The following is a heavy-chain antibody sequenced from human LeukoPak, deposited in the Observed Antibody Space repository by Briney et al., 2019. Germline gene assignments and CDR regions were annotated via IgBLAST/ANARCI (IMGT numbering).Heavy chain of an antibody. CDR1: GYTFTSYG. V-gene: IGHV1-18*01. Sequence: ASVKVSCKASGYTFTSYGISWVRQAPGQGLEWMGWISAHNGNIKYAQKLQGRVTMTTDTSTSTAYMELRSLRSDDTAVYYCARDRPYDYVWGSPTDYWGQGTLVTVSS. CDR2: ISAHNGNI. J-gene: IGHJ4*02. D-gene: IGHD3-16*01. CDR3: ARDRPYDYVWGSPTDY.